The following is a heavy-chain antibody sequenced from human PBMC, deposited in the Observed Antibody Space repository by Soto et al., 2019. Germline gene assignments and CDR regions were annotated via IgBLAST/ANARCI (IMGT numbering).Heavy chain of an antibody. D-gene: IGHD4-17*01. CDR2: ISYSGTT. CDR3: ATMGTPVTGLYYFDY. CDR1: GGSISCVNYY. V-gene: IGHV4-30-4*01. Sequence: QVQLQESGPGLVKPSQTLSLTCTVSGGSISCVNYYWSWIRQPPGQGLEWIGFISYSGTTHYSASLRSRVSISVDTSKNQCSLDLSSVTAADTAVDYCATMGTPVTGLYYFDYWGQGTLVTVSS. J-gene: IGHJ4*02.